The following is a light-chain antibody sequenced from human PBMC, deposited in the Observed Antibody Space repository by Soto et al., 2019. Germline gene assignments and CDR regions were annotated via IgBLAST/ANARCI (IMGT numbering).Light chain of an antibody. V-gene: IGKV3-15*01. CDR3: EQRRTAART. J-gene: IGKJ1*01. CDR1: QSVSSN. Sequence: TPSPDGLSXSPGERXTHXCXASQSVSSNLAWYQQKPGHAPRILIYGASTRATGIPARFGPSRNKTDFTLTLRAVQPGDYAIYFCEQRRTAARTFGRGTKVDI. CDR2: GAS.